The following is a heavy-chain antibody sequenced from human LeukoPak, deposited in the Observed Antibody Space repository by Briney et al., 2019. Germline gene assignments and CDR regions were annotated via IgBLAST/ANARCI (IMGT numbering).Heavy chain of an antibody. CDR3: AGETTYYYDSSGYLLK. CDR1: GFTFSSYS. V-gene: IGHV3-21*01. D-gene: IGHD3-22*01. J-gene: IGHJ4*02. Sequence: GGSLRLSCAASGFTFSSYSMNWVRQAPGKGLEWVSSISSSSYIYYADSVKGRFTISRDNAKNSLYLQMNSLRAEDTAVYYCAGETTYYYDSSGYLLKWGQGTLVTVSS. CDR2: ISSSSYI.